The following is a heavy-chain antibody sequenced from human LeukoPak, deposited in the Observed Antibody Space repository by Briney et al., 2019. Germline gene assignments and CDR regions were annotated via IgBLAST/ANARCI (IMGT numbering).Heavy chain of an antibody. Sequence: GSLRLSCAASGFTVRNNYMSWVRQAPGKGLEWVAVISYDGSNKYYADSVKGRFTISRDNSKNTLYLQMNSLRAEDTAVYYCARDEIVVVITFSAFDIWGQGTMVTVSS. CDR1: GFTVRNNY. J-gene: IGHJ3*02. V-gene: IGHV3-30-3*01. D-gene: IGHD3-22*01. CDR2: ISYDGSNK. CDR3: ARDEIVVVITFSAFDI.